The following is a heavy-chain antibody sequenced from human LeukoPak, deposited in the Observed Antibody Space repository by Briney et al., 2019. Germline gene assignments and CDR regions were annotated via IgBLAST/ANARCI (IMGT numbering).Heavy chain of an antibody. V-gene: IGHV3-74*01. CDR2: INSDGSST. J-gene: IGHJ4*02. Sequence: PGGSLRLSCAASGFSFSSYWMHWVRQAPGKGLVWVSRINSDGSSTTYADSVKGRFTISRDNAKNTLYLQMNSLTAEDTAVYYCARHHPYYFDYWGQGTLVTVSS. CDR3: ARHHPYYFDY. CDR1: GFSFSSYW.